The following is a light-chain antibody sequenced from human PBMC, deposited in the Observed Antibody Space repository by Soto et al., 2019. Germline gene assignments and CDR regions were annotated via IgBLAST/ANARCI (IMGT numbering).Light chain of an antibody. Sequence: DIQLTQSPSFLSASVGDRVTITCRASQGISSFLAWYQQKPGKAPKLLIYAASTLLSGVPSRFSGSGSGTEFTLTIYSLQPEDFATYYCQHLNSNPRTFGQGTKVDIK. CDR1: QGISSF. CDR2: AAS. CDR3: QHLNSNPRT. V-gene: IGKV1-9*01. J-gene: IGKJ1*01.